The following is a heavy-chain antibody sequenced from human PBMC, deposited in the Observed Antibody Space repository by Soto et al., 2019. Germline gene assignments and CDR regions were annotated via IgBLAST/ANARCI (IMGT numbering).Heavy chain of an antibody. Sequence: QVQLQESGPGLVKPSETLSLTCTVSGGSISSYYWSWIRQPPGKGLEWIGYIYHSGSTNYNPSRKRRVTISVDTSKNQFSLKLSSVTAGDTAVYYCARRYGYAFDIWGQGTMVTVSS. V-gene: IGHV4-59*01. D-gene: IGHD4-17*01. CDR1: GGSISSYY. J-gene: IGHJ3*02. CDR3: ARRYGYAFDI. CDR2: IYHSGST.